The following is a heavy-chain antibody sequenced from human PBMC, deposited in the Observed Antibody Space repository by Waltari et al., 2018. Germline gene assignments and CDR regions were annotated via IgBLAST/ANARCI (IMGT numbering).Heavy chain of an antibody. CDR1: GFTFSSYS. CDR2: ISSSSSYI. J-gene: IGHJ3*02. CDR3: ARVGYSGYDFEAFDI. V-gene: IGHV3-21*01. Sequence: EVQLVESGGGLVKPGGSLRLSCAASGFTFSSYSMNWVRQAQGKGLEWVSSISSSSSYIYYADSVKGRFTISRDNAKNSLYLQMNSLRAEDTAVYYCARVGYSGYDFEAFDIWGQGTMVTVSS. D-gene: IGHD5-12*01.